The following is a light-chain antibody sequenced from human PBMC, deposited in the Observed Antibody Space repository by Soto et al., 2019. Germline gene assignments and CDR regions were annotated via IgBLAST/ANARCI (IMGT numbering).Light chain of an antibody. CDR1: QSVSSSY. CDR3: QQYGSLT. V-gene: IGKV3-20*01. CDR2: GAS. Sequence: EIVLTQSPGTLSLSPGERATLSCRASQSVSSSYLAWYQQKPGQAPRLLIYGASSRATGIPDRFSGSGSGTDFTLTISRLEPEDFAVYYCQQYGSLTFGVGTKVEIK. J-gene: IGKJ4*01.